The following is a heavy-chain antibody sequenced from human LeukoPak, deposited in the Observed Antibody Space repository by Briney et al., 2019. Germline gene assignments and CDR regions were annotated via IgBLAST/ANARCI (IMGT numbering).Heavy chain of an antibody. CDR1: GYTFTGYY. CDR2: INPNSGGT. Sequence: ASVKVSCNASGYTFTGYYMHWVRQAPGQGLEWMGWINPNSGGTNYAQKFQGRVTMTRDTSISTAYMELSRLRSDDTAVYYCARGIEPYRGAFDIWGQGTMVTVSS. J-gene: IGHJ3*02. V-gene: IGHV1-2*02. D-gene: IGHD3-16*02. CDR3: ARGIEPYRGAFDI.